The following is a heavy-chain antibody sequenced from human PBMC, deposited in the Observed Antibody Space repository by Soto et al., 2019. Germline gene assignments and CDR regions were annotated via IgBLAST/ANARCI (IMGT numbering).Heavy chain of an antibody. V-gene: IGHV3-23*01. J-gene: IGHJ3*02. Sequence: PGGSLRLSCAASGFTFSSYAMSWVRQDPGKGLEWVSAISGSSGSTYYADSVKGRFTISRDNSKNTLYLQMNSLRAEDTAVYYCAKDPKYSSSWYFPLDAFDIWGQGTMVTVSS. D-gene: IGHD6-13*01. CDR3: AKDPKYSSSWYFPLDAFDI. CDR2: ISGSSGST. CDR1: GFTFSSYA.